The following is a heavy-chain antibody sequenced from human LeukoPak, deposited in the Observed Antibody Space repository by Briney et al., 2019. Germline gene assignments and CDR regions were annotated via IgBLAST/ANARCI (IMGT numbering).Heavy chain of an antibody. V-gene: IGHV3-30*19. CDR3: ARDRVSGGSGWYAEDY. CDR1: GFTFNSYG. CDR2: ISFDGSNK. J-gene: IGHJ4*02. Sequence: GGSLRLSCAASGFTFNSYGMHWVRQAPGKGLEWVAIISFDGSNKYYADSVKGRFTISRDNSKNTLYLQLNSLRIEDTAVYYCARDRVSGGSGWYAEDYWGQGALVTVSS. D-gene: IGHD6-19*01.